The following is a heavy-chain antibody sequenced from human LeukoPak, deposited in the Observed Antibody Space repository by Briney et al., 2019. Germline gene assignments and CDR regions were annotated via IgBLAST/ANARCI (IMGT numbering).Heavy chain of an antibody. CDR1: GFTFDDYA. J-gene: IGHJ4*02. Sequence: GGSLRLSCVASGFTFDDYAMHWVRQAPGKGLEWVSGISWNSGSIGYEDSVKGRFTISRDNAKNSLYLQMNSLRAEDTALYYCAKDTGPYYYDSSGYCDYWGQRTLATVSS. CDR3: AKDTGPYYYDSSGYCDY. D-gene: IGHD3-22*01. V-gene: IGHV3-9*01. CDR2: ISWNSGSI.